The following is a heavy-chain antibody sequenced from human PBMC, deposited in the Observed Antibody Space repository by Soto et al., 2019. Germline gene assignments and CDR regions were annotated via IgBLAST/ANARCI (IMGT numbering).Heavy chain of an antibody. Sequence: QVQLVESGGGVVQPGRSLRLSCAASGFTFSSYGMHWVRQASGKGLEWVAVISYDGSNKYYADSVKGRFTISRDNSKNTLYLQMNSMRAEDTAVYYCAKGHIVVVTDTQVDYWGQGTLVTVSS. CDR2: ISYDGSNK. V-gene: IGHV3-30*18. J-gene: IGHJ4*02. CDR3: AKGHIVVVTDTQVDY. D-gene: IGHD2-21*02. CDR1: GFTFSSYG.